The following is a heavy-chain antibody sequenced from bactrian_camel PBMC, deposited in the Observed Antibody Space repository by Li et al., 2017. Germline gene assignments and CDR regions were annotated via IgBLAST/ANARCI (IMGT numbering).Heavy chain of an antibody. V-gene: IGHV3S6*01. CDR2: IDRDGHVA. Sequence: QLVESGGGSVEAGGSLQISCYVSGNDVPTRSCMAWFRQAPGKEREGVAAIDRDGHVAYADSVKGRFTLMKAGSKSSLQLQMDNLQPDDTATYYCAAELGWCNIDLWRREALYRYWGQGTQVTVS. CDR1: GNDVPTRSC. D-gene: IGHD5*01. CDR3: AAELGWCNIDLWRREALYRY. J-gene: IGHJ4*01.